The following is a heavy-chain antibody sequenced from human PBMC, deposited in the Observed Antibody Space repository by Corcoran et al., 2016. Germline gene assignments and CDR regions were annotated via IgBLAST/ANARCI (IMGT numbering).Heavy chain of an antibody. D-gene: IGHD5-12*01. Sequence: EVQLVESGGGLVQPGGSLRLSCAASGFTFSSYSMNWVRQAPGKGLEWVSYISSSSSTIYYADSVKGRFTISRDNAKNSLYLQMNSLRDEDTAVYYCARDPGRRWLPGGFDYWGQGTLVTVSS. CDR2: ISSSSSTI. V-gene: IGHV3-48*02. CDR3: ARDPGRRWLPGGFDY. CDR1: GFTFSSYS. J-gene: IGHJ4*02.